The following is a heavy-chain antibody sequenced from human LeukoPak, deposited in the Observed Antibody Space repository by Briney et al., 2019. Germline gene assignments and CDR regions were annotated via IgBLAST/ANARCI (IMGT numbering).Heavy chain of an antibody. CDR3: ARSGSLGY. Sequence: GGSLRLSCAASGFTFSSYAMYWVRQAPGKGLEYVSAISSNGGSTYYANSVKGRFTISRDNSKNTLYLQMGSLRAEDMAVYYCARSGSLGYWGQGTLVTVSS. D-gene: IGHD2-15*01. V-gene: IGHV3-64*01. CDR1: GFTFSSYA. J-gene: IGHJ4*02. CDR2: ISSNGGST.